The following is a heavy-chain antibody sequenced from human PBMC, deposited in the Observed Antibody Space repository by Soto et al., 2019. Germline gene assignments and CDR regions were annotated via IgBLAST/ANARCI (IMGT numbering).Heavy chain of an antibody. D-gene: IGHD2-8*01. CDR3: AIPRPATLLLYAFDY. Sequence: PGGSLRLSCAASGFTFSSYALHWVRQTPGKGLEWVAGISHDGSNKNYADSVKGRFTISRDISTSTLYLQMNSLRSEDTAVYYCAIPRPATLLLYAFDYWGQGTLVTVSS. V-gene: IGHV3-30-3*01. J-gene: IGHJ4*02. CDR2: ISHDGSNK. CDR1: GFTFSSYA.